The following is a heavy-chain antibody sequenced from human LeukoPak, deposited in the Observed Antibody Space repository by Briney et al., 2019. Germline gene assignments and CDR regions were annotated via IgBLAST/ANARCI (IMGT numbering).Heavy chain of an antibody. V-gene: IGHV3-23*01. J-gene: IGHJ4*02. Sequence: GGPLRLSCAASGFTFSSYAMSGVRRAPGKGREWVSVIAGRGNTTYHADSVKGWFTIRQNNSKNTQYLQMNSMRVEDTVQYYCAKGSSSSRPYYFDYWGQGTLVTVSS. CDR1: GFTFSSYA. D-gene: IGHD6-6*01. CDR3: AKGSSSSRPYYFDY. CDR2: IAGRGNTT.